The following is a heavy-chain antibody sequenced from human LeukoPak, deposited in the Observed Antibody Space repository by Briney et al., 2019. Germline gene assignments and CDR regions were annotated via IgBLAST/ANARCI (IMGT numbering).Heavy chain of an antibody. CDR3: ASFPLGQYCSNTSCYAVY. D-gene: IGHD2-2*01. CDR2: INHSGST. V-gene: IGHV4-34*01. J-gene: IGHJ4*02. CDR1: GGSFSGYY. Sequence: PSETLSLTCAVYGGSFSGYYWSWIRQPPGKGLEWIGEINHSGSTNYNPSLKSRVTISVDTSKNQFALKLSSVTAADTAVYYCASFPLGQYCSNTSCYAVYWGQGTLLT.